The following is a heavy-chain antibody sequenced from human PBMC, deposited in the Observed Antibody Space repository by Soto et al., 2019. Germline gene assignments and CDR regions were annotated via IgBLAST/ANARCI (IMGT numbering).Heavy chain of an antibody. CDR2: ISYLGTKT. J-gene: IGHJ4*02. V-gene: IGHV3-33*08. CDR1: GFTFSEYD. D-gene: IGHD3-16*01. Sequence: GGSLRLSCADSGFTFSEYDMHWVRQAPGKGLEWVALISYLGTKTDYADSVKGRFTISRDNFKKTVSLQMESLRAEDSAVYFCARTDTGGTYFEFWGRGTLVTVSS. CDR3: ARTDTGGTYFEF.